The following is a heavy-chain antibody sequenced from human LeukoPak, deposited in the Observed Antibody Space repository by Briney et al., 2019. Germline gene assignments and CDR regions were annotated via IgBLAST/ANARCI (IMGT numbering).Heavy chain of an antibody. CDR1: GFTFSSYA. J-gene: IGHJ4*02. V-gene: IGHV3-23*01. CDR3: AKDGTSGTAAYYFDY. Sequence: GGSLRISCAASGFTFSSYAMSWVRQAPGKGLEWVSAISGSGGSTYYADSVKGRFTISRDNSKNTLYLKMNSLRAEDTAVYYCAKDGTSGTAAYYFDYWGQGTLVTVSS. CDR2: ISGSGGST. D-gene: IGHD6-13*01.